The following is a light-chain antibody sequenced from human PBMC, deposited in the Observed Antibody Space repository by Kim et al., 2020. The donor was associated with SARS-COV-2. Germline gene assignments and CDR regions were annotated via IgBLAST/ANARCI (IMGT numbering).Light chain of an antibody. CDR3: QQYYTTPIT. J-gene: IGKJ5*01. V-gene: IGKV4-1*01. CDR2: GAS. CDR1: QSVLSSSNNRNY. Sequence: ATSTCQVSQSVLSSSNNRNYLSWHQQKPGQPPRLIIYGASSRKSGVPDRFGGSVSGTDFTLTISSLQAEDVAVYYCQQYYTTPITFGQGTRLEIK.